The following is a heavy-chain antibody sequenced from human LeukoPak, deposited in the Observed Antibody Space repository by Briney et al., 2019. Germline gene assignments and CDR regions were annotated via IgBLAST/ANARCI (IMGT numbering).Heavy chain of an antibody. CDR2: MNPNSGNT. Sequence: ASVKVSCKASGYTFTSYDINWVRQATGQGLEWMGWMNPNSGNTGYAQKFQGRVTMTRNTSISTAYMELSSLRSEDTAVYYCARFTYYYDSSGYYFSDYYYYYGTDVWGQGTTVTVSS. J-gene: IGHJ6*02. D-gene: IGHD3-22*01. CDR1: GYTFTSYD. V-gene: IGHV1-8*01. CDR3: ARFTYYYDSSGYYFSDYYYYYGTDV.